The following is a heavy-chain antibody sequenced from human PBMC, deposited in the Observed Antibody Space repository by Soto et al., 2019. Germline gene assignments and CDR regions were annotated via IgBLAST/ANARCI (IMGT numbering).Heavy chain of an antibody. D-gene: IGHD3-10*01. V-gene: IGHV4-61*03. CDR1: GASVTSDTSY. CDR3: AKGGSHWFDP. CDR2: ISYSGDT. J-gene: IGHJ5*02. Sequence: SEPLSLPCAVSGASVTSDTSYWSWIRQPPGKGLEWIGDISYSGDTNYNSSLKTRVTISSDTSKNHFSLTLSSMTAADTALYYCAKGGSHWFDPWGQGALVTVSS.